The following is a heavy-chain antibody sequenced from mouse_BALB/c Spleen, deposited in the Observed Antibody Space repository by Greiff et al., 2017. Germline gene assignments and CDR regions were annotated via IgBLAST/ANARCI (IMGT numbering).Heavy chain of an antibody. CDR1: GFNIKDTY. D-gene: IGHD1-1*01. CDR2: IDPANGNT. Sequence: VQLKESGAELVKPGASVKLSCTASGFNIKDTYMHWVKQRPEQGLEWIGRIDPANGNTKYDPKFQGKATITADTSSNTAYLQLSSLTSEDTAVYYCARRYYGRSLDYWGQGTSVTVSS. CDR3: ARRYYGRSLDY. V-gene: IGHV14-3*02. J-gene: IGHJ4*01.